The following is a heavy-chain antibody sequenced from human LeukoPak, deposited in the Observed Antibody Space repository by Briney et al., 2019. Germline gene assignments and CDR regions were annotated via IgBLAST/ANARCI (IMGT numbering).Heavy chain of an antibody. CDR3: AKDLKQLANFDY. CDR1: GFTFSSNG. D-gene: IGHD6-6*01. J-gene: IGHJ4*02. CDR2: ISDSGGNI. Sequence: GGSLRFSCAASGFTFSSNGMSWVPQAPGKGLKWWSGISDSGGNIYYAQSVKGRFTISRDNSKNTLYLQINRPRAEDTAVYYGAKDLKQLANFDYWGQGTLVTVSS. V-gene: IGHV3-23*01.